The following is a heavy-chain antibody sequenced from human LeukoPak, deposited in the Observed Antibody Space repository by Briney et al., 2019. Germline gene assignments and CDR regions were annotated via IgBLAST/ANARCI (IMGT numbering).Heavy chain of an antibody. CDR3: ARAQRRELRFLEWLLENYFDY. V-gene: IGHV3-30*03. CDR2: ISYDGSNK. D-gene: IGHD3-3*01. J-gene: IGHJ4*02. Sequence: GGSLRLSCAASGFTFSSYGMHWVRQAPGKGLEWVAVISYDGSNKYYADSVKGRFTISRDNSKNTLYLQMNSLRAEDTAVYYCARAQRRELRFLEWLLENYFDYWGQGTLVTVSS. CDR1: GFTFSSYG.